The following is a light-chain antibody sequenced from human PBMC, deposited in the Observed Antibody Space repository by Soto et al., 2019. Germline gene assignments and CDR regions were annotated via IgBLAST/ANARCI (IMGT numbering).Light chain of an antibody. J-gene: IGKJ4*01. CDR3: QKYNRAPLT. CDR2: ATS. V-gene: IGKV1-27*01. Sequence: DVQMTQSPSSLSAFVGDRVTITCRASQGIAPYLAWFQQKPGKVPKLLIYATSTLQSGVPSRFSGSGSGTDFTLTINSLHPEDVGTYYCQKYNRAPLTFGGGTKVEIK. CDR1: QGIAPY.